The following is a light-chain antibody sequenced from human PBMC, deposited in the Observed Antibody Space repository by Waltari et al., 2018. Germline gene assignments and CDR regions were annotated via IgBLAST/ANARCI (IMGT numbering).Light chain of an antibody. CDR1: QSVKSS. Sequence: EILLTQSPATLSVSPGETATLACRASQSVKSSLAWYQQKPGQAPRLLIYGGSDKATGTPARFSGLGSETEFTLTISSLQAEDFAVYYCQHYSWPPYSFGQGTNVEIK. V-gene: IGKV3-15*01. CDR2: GGS. J-gene: IGKJ2*03. CDR3: QHYSWPPYS.